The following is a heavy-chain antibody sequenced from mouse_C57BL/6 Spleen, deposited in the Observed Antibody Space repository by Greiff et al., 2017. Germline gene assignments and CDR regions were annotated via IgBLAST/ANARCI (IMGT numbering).Heavy chain of an antibody. V-gene: IGHV5-17*01. CDR2: ISSGSRTI. CDR1: GFTFSDYG. J-gene: IGHJ2*01. CDR3: ALYDGYLDY. Sequence: EVQLVESGGGLVKPGGSLKLSCAASGFTFSDYGMHWVRQAPEKGLEWVAYISSGSRTIYYADTVKGRFTISRDNAKNTLFLQMTSLRSEDTAMYYCALYDGYLDYWGQGTTLTVSS. D-gene: IGHD2-3*01.